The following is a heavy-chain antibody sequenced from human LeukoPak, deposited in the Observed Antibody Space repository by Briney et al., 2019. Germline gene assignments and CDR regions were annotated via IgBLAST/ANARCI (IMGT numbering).Heavy chain of an antibody. V-gene: IGHV1-2*02. CDR2: INPNSGGT. CDR1: GYTFTNYG. CDR3: ARDLPGRRGLDI. D-gene: IGHD3-10*01. J-gene: IGHJ3*02. Sequence: ASVKVSCKTSGYTFTNYGISWVRQAPGQGLEWMGWINPNSGGTNYAQKFQGRVTMTRDTSISTAYMELSRLRSDDTAVYYCARDLPGRRGLDIWGQGTMVTVSS.